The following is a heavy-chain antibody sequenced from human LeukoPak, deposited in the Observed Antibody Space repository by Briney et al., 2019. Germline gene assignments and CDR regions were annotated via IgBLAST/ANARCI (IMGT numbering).Heavy chain of an antibody. Sequence: SETLSLTCTVSGGSISSYYWSWIRLPPGKGLEWIGYIYYSGSTNYNPSLRSRVTISVVTSKNQFSLKLSSVTAADTAVYYCARSSESYDSSGYYSYYFDYWGQGTLVTVSS. CDR2: IYYSGST. V-gene: IGHV4-59*01. J-gene: IGHJ4*02. D-gene: IGHD3-22*01. CDR1: GGSISSYY. CDR3: ARSSESYDSSGYYSYYFDY.